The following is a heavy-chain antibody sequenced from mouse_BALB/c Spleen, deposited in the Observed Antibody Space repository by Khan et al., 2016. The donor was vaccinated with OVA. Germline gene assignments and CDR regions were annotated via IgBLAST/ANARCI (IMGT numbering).Heavy chain of an antibody. V-gene: IGHV1-63*02. D-gene: IGHD2-14*01. CDR2: VHHGGGVT. CDR1: GYTFTNYW. CDR3: ATGSRYDSHVDI. J-gene: IGHJ2*01. Sequence: VQLQESRTELVRPGTSVKMSCKAAGYTFTNYWIGWVKQSPGQGPEWIGEVHHGGGVTDYNEKFKDKTTLTADACTSTAYMQLSSLSSEDCAIYYGATGSRYDSHVDIWGQGTTLTVSS.